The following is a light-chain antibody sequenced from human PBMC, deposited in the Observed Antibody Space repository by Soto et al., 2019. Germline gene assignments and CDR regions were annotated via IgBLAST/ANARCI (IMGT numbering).Light chain of an antibody. J-gene: IGKJ1*01. Sequence: DIEMTQSPSTLSASVGDTVTITCRASQSFSNWLDWYQQKPGKDPQFLIYKVSTLDSGVPSKLSGSGSGTEFTLTISSMQPTDFETDYCQQYNSYYWTLGHGTKVEIK. CDR1: QSFSNW. CDR3: QQYNSYYWT. V-gene: IGKV1-5*03. CDR2: KVS.